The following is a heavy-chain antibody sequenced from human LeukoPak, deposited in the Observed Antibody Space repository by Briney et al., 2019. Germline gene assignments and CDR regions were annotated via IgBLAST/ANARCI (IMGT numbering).Heavy chain of an antibody. CDR1: GFTFSSYA. J-gene: IGHJ3*02. CDR3: AKDFGLPIFGHGWYGAFDI. D-gene: IGHD6-19*01. V-gene: IGHV3-23*01. CDR2: ISGSGGST. Sequence: GGSLRLSCAASGFTFSSYAMSWVRQAPGKGLEWVSAISGSGGSTYYADSVKGRFTISRGNSKNTLYLQMNSLRAEDTAVYYCAKDFGLPIFGHGWYGAFDIWGQGTMVTVSS.